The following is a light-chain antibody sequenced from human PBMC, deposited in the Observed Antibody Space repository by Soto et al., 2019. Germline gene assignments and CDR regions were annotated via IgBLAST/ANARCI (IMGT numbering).Light chain of an antibody. Sequence: EIVMTQSPATLSVSPGERATLSCRASQSVSSNLAWYQPKPGQAPRLLIYGASTRATGIPARFSGSGSGTEFPLAISSLQSEDLAVYYCQQYNNWPPWTFGQGTKVEIK. V-gene: IGKV3-15*01. J-gene: IGKJ1*01. CDR2: GAS. CDR1: QSVSSN. CDR3: QQYNNWPPWT.